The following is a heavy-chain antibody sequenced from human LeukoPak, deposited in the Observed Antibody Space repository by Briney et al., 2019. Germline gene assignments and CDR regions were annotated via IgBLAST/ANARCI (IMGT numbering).Heavy chain of an antibody. V-gene: IGHV4-34*01. CDR2: INHSGST. CDR1: GGSFSGYY. J-gene: IGHJ5*02. CDR3: ARNPRAVAGTRWFDP. Sequence: PSEPLSLTCAVYGGSFSGYYWSWIRQPPGKGLEWIGEINHSGSTNYNPSLKSRVTISVDTSKNQFSLKLSSVTAADTAVYYCARNPRAVAGTRWFDPWGQGTLVTVSS. D-gene: IGHD6-19*01.